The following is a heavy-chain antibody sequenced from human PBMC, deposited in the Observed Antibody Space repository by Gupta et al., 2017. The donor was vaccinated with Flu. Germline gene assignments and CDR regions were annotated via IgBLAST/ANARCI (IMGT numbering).Heavy chain of an antibody. CDR3: AREWVITIFGVVISYGMDV. CDR2: INHSGST. CDR1: GGSFSGYY. V-gene: IGHV4-34*01. J-gene: IGHJ6*02. Sequence: QVQLQQWGAGLLKPSETLSLTCAVYGGSFSGYYWSWIRQPPGKGLEWIGEINHSGSTNYNPSLKSRVTISVDTSKNQFSLKLSSVTAADTAVYYCAREWVITIFGVVISYGMDVWGQGTTVTVSS. D-gene: IGHD3-3*01.